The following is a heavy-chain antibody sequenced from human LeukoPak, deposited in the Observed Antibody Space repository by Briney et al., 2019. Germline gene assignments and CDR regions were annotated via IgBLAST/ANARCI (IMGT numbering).Heavy chain of an antibody. J-gene: IGHJ4*02. CDR3: ARDNWGWGYFDY. V-gene: IGHV4-59*01. CDR2: IYYSGST. CDR1: GGSFSGYY. Sequence: PSETLSLTCAVYGGSFSGYYWSWIRQPPGKGLEWIGYIYYSGSTNYNPSLKSRVTISVDTSKNQFSLKLSSVTAADTAVYYCARDNWGWGYFDYWGQGTLVTVSS. D-gene: IGHD7-27*01.